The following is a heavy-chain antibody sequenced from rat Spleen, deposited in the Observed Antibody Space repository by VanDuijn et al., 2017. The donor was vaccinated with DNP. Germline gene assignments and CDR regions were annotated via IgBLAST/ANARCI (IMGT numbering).Heavy chain of an antibody. Sequence: EVKLVESGGGLVQPGRSLKLSCAASGFTFSNYDMAWVRQAPTKGLEWVASISTSGGSTYYRDSVKGRFTVSRDNAKGSLYLQMNSLKSEDTATYYCASHPLDAWGQGTSVTVSS. CDR1: GFTFSNYD. J-gene: IGHJ4*01. CDR2: ISTSGGST. V-gene: IGHV5-25*01. CDR3: ASHPLDA.